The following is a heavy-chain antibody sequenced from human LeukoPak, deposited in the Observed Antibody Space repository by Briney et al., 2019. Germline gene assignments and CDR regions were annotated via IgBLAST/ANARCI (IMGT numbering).Heavy chain of an antibody. Sequence: SVKVSCKASGGTFSSYAISWVRPAPGQGLEWMGGIIPIFGTANYAQKFQGRVTITTDESTSTAYMELSSLRSEDTAVYYCATSPGSGSYQNYWGQGTLVTVSS. J-gene: IGHJ4*02. CDR1: GGTFSSYA. CDR2: IIPIFGTA. V-gene: IGHV1-69*05. CDR3: ATSPGSGSYQNY. D-gene: IGHD3-10*01.